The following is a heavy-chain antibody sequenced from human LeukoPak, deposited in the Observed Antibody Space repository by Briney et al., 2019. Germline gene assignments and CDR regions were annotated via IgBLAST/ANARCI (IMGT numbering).Heavy chain of an antibody. D-gene: IGHD6-19*01. CDR1: GGTFSSYA. CDR2: FIPIFGTA. Sequence: SVKVSCKASGGTFSSYAISWVRQAPGQGLEWMGGFIPIFGTANYAQKFQGRVTITADESTSTAYMELSSLRSEDTAVYYCARSLSAIAVAGPRGFDYWGQGTLVTVSS. J-gene: IGHJ4*02. CDR3: ARSLSAIAVAGPRGFDY. V-gene: IGHV1-69*13.